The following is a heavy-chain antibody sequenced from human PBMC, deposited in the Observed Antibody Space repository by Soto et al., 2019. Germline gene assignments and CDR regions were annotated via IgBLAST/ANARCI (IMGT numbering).Heavy chain of an antibody. CDR3: ARKDKSGYFNWFDP. J-gene: IGHJ5*02. CDR1: GYRFTSYW. Sequence: PGASLKISCRTSGYRFTSYWIAWVRQMPGKGLEWMGIIFPSDSDTRYSPSFQGQVTISADRSTCTVFLQWASLKASDTAVYFCARKDKSGYFNWFDPWGQGTLVTVSS. V-gene: IGHV5-51*01. D-gene: IGHD3-22*01. CDR2: IFPSDSDT.